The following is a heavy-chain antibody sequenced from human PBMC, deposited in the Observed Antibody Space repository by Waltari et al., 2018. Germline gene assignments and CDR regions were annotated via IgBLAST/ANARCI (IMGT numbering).Heavy chain of an antibody. CDR2: IYTSGST. CDR1: GGSISSYY. J-gene: IGHJ2*01. V-gene: IGHV4-4*07. D-gene: IGHD2-2*01. CDR3: ARGDVVVPAATWYFDL. Sequence: QVQLQESGPGLVKPSATLSLTCTVSGGSISSYYWSWIRQPAGKGLEWIGRIYTSGSTNYNPSLKSRVTMSVDTSKNQFSLKLSSVTAADTAVYYCARGDVVVPAATWYFDLWGRGTLVTVSS.